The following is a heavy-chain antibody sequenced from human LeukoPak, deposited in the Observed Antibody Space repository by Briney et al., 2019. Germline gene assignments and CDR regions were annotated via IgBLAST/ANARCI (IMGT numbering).Heavy chain of an antibody. J-gene: IGHJ4*02. CDR3: ATGVVVAAVAYYFEY. D-gene: IGHD2-15*01. V-gene: IGHV1-24*01. CDR1: GYTLPELS. CDR2: FDPEDGET. Sequence: ASVTPSCKVSGYTLPELSLDWARQAPGKGLEWMGGFDPEDGETIYAQKFQGRVTMTEDTSTDTAYMELSSLRSEDTAVYYCATGVVVAAVAYYFEYTGQGAPFTVSS.